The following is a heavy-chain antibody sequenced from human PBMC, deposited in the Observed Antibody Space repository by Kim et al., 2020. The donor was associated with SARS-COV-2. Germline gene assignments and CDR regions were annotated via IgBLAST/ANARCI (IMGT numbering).Heavy chain of an antibody. V-gene: IGHV3-23*01. Sequence: ADSVKGRFTISRDNSKNTLYLQMNSLRAEDTAVYYCAKDTETNVQNWFDPWGQGTLVTVSS. D-gene: IGHD4-4*01. CDR3: AKDTETNVQNWFDP. J-gene: IGHJ5*02.